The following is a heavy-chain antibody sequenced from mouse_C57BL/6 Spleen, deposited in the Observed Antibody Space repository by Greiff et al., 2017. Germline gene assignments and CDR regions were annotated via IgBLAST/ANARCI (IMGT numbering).Heavy chain of an antibody. J-gene: IGHJ4*01. CDR1: GFTFSDYY. V-gene: IGHV5-16*01. Sequence: EVKLMESEGGLVQPGSSMKLSCTASGFTFSDYYMAWVRQVPEKGLEWVANINYDGSSTYYLDSLKSRFIISRDNAKNILYLQMSSLKSEDTATXYCARVGGLRRGYAMDYWGQGTSVTVSS. CDR2: INYDGSST. CDR3: ARVGGLRRGYAMDY. D-gene: IGHD2-4*01.